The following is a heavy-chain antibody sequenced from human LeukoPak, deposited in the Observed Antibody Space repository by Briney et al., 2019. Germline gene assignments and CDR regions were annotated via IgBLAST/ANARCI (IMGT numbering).Heavy chain of an antibody. CDR3: ARISSSNWYNERGAFDV. D-gene: IGHD6-13*01. CDR1: GGSFSGYY. J-gene: IGHJ3*01. V-gene: IGHV4-34*01. CDR2: INHSGST. Sequence: SETLSLTCAVYGGSFSGYYWSWLRQPPGKGLEWIGEINHSGSTNYNPSLKSRVTISVDTSKNQFSLKLRSVTAADTAVYYCARISSSNWYNERGAFDVWGQGTMVTVSS.